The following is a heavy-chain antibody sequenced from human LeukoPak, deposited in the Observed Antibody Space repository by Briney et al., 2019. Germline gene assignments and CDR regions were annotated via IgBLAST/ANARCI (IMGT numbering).Heavy chain of an antibody. Sequence: SETLSLTCTVSGYSISSGYYWGWIRQPPGKGLEWIGSIYHSGSTYYNPSLKSRVTIAVDTSKNQFSLKLSSVTAADTAVYYCARSGSYYPFDYWGQGTLVTVSS. D-gene: IGHD3-10*01. V-gene: IGHV4-38-2*02. CDR1: GYSISSGYY. J-gene: IGHJ4*02. CDR2: IYHSGST. CDR3: ARSGSYYPFDY.